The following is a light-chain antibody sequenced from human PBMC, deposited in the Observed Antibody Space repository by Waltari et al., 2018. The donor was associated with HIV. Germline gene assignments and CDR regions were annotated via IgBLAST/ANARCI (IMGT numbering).Light chain of an antibody. Sequence: DIELTPSPGTLSLSPGDRATLSCRASQNVSSSYLAWYQQKPGQAPRLLIYGASSRATGIPDRFSGSGSGTDFTLTISRLEPEDFAVYYCQQYGSSAWGFGQGTKVEIK. J-gene: IGKJ1*01. CDR1: QNVSSSY. V-gene: IGKV3-20*01. CDR2: GAS. CDR3: QQYGSSAWG.